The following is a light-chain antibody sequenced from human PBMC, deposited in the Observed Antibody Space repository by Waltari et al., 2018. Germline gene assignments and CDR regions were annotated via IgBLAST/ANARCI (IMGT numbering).Light chain of an antibody. CDR2: DAS. Sequence: DTQLSQFPSTLAASVGDRVTITCRAREAINKWLAWYQQKPGKAPKVLIYDASTLQSGVPSRVRGSGSGTEFTLTIDSLQPDDFATYYCQQYNRFSPFGQGTNVEVK. CDR1: EAINKW. J-gene: IGKJ1*01. V-gene: IGKV1-5*01. CDR3: QQYNRFSP.